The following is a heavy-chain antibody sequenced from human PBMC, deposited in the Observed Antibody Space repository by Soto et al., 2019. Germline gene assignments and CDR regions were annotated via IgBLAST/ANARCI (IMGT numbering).Heavy chain of an antibody. V-gene: IGHV3-53*01. J-gene: IGHJ4*02. D-gene: IGHD3-10*01. CDR2: IYSTGTT. Sequence: EVQLVESGGGLIQPGGSLKLSCAVSGFTVGNNYMSCVRQAPGKGLEWVSLIYSTGTTKYADSVKGRFTVSRDNAKNTLYLQMNSLRAEDTAVYYSAKDVRGSGSHYNSFGYWGQGTLVTVPS. CDR1: GFTVGNNY. CDR3: AKDVRGSGSHYNSFGY.